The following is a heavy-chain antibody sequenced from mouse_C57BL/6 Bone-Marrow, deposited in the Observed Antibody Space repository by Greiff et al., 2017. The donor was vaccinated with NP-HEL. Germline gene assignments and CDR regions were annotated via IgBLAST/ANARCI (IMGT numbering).Heavy chain of an antibody. V-gene: IGHV1-15*01. Sequence: VKLMESGAELVRPGASVTLSCKASGYTFTDYEMHWVKQTPVHGLEWIGAIDPETGGTAYNQKFKGKAILTADKSSSTAYMELRSLTSEDSAVYYCTREGNYVPSYAMDYWGQGTSVTVSS. CDR2: IDPETGGT. J-gene: IGHJ4*01. CDR1: GYTFTDYE. CDR3: TREGNYVPSYAMDY. D-gene: IGHD2-1*01.